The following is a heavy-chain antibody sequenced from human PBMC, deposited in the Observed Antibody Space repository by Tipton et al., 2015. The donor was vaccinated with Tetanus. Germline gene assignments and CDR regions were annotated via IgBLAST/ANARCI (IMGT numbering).Heavy chain of an antibody. CDR2: INTNTGNP. D-gene: IGHD3-9*01. V-gene: IGHV7-4-1*02. CDR1: GYTFSTYA. CDR3: ARDLRLYDILTGWVDAFDI. J-gene: IGHJ3*02. Sequence: QLVQSGAEVKKRGASVKVSCKASGYTFSTYAMNWVRQAPGQGLEWMGWINTNTGNPTYAQGFTGRFVFSLDTSVNTAYLQISSLQAEDTAVYFCARDLRLYDILTGWVDAFDIWGQGTMVTVSS.